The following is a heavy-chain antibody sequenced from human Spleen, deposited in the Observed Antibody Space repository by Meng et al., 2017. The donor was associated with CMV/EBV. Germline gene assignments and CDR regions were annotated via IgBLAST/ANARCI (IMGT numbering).Heavy chain of an antibody. Sequence: GESLKISCAASGFTFSSYSMNWVRQAPGKRLEWVSSISSSSSYIYYADSVKGRFTISRDNAKNSLYLQMNSLRAEDTAVYYCARDSCSSTSCHISYYYYYGMDVWGQGTTVTVSS. V-gene: IGHV3-21*01. CDR3: ARDSCSSTSCHISYYYYYGMDV. CDR2: ISSSSSYI. J-gene: IGHJ6*02. D-gene: IGHD2-2*02. CDR1: GFTFSSYS.